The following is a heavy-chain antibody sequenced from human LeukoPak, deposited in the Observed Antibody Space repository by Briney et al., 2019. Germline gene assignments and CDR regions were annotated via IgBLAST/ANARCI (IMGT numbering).Heavy chain of an antibody. Sequence: SETLSLTCTVSGGSISSGGYYWSWIRQHPGKGLEWIGYIYYSGSTYYNPSLKSRVTISVDTSKNQFSLKLSSVTAADTAVYYCARTSPRYYMDVWGKGTTVTVSS. CDR3: ARTSPRYYMDV. CDR1: GGSISSGGYY. J-gene: IGHJ6*03. V-gene: IGHV4-31*03. CDR2: IYYSGST.